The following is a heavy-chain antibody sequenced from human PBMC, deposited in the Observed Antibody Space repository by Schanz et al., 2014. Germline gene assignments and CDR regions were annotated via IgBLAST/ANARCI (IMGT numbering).Heavy chain of an antibody. CDR1: GYTFSDSY. CDR2: INPDSGDA. CDR3: SSSGAGYSSSWDFDY. Sequence: QEQLVQSGAEVRKPGASVKVSCKASGYTFSDSYVHWVRQAPGQGLEWMGWINPDSGDANFAQKFQGWVTMTRDKSVTAAYRELRSLRSEDTAVYFWSSSGAGYSSSWDFDYCGQGTLVTVSS. V-gene: IGHV1-2*04. J-gene: IGHJ4*02. D-gene: IGHD6-13*01.